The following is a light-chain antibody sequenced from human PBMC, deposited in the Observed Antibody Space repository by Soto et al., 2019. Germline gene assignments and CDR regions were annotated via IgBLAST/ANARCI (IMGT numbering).Light chain of an antibody. CDR2: DAS. Sequence: DIQMTQSPSTMSASVGDRVTITCRASQNIFTWLAWYQHKPGKAPKLLIYDASILESGVPSRFSGSGSGTLFTLTITSLQSDHFASYYCQQYNTHSFGGGTKVEIK. CDR3: QQYNTHS. CDR1: QNIFTW. J-gene: IGKJ4*01. V-gene: IGKV1-5*01.